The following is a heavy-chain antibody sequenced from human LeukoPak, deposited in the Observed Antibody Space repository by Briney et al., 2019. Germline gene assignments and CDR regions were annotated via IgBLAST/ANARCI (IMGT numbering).Heavy chain of an antibody. Sequence: PGGSLRLSCAASGFTFSSYSMNWVRQAPGKGLEWVSSISSSSSYIYYADSVKGRFTISRDNSKNTLYLQMNSLRAEDTAVYYCARYDGGSGPFDYWGQGTLVTVSS. CDR1: GFTFSSYS. J-gene: IGHJ4*02. CDR2: ISSSSSYI. V-gene: IGHV3-21*04. CDR3: ARYDGGSGPFDY. D-gene: IGHD3-10*01.